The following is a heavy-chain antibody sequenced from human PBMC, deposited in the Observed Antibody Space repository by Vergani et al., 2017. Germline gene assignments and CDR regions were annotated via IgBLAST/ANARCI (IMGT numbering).Heavy chain of an antibody. CDR2: IGWDGGST. CDR1: GFTFDDYA. Sequence: EVQLVESGGVVVQPGGSLRLSCAASGFTFDDYAMHWVRQAPGQGLEWVSLIGWDGGSTYYADSVKGGFTISRDNSKSSRYVQMSSLRAEDTALYYCAKDIXSSWTSPPEDYYYYGMDVWGQGTTVTVSS. V-gene: IGHV3-43D*03. D-gene: IGHD6-13*01. J-gene: IGHJ6*02. CDR3: AKDIXSSWTSPPEDYYYYGMDV.